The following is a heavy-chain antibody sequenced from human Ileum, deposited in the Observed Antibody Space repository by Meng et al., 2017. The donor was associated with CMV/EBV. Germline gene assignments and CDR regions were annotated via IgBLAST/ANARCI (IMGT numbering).Heavy chain of an antibody. J-gene: IGHJ4*02. D-gene: IGHD6-19*01. CDR2: IYYSGST. CDR3: ARAVYSSGWFDY. V-gene: IGHV4-31*03. Sequence: TVAGGSISSGSYCWSWCRQHPGKGLEWIVYIYYSGSTYSNPSLKSRVTISVDTSKNQFSLNLSSVTAADTAVYYCARAVYSSGWFDYWGQGTLVTVSS. CDR1: GGSISSGSYC.